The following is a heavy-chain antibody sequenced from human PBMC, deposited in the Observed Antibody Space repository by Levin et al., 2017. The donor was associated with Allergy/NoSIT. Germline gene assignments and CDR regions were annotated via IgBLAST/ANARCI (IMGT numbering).Heavy chain of an antibody. CDR3: AKDYVRGSVAGTWEYFDY. Sequence: GESLKISCAASGFTFSSYGMHWVRQAPGKGLEWVAVISYDGSNKYYADSVKGRFTISRDNSKNTLYLQMNSLRAEDTAVYYCAKDYVRGSVAGTWEYFDYWGQGTLVTVSS. V-gene: IGHV3-30*18. CDR1: GFTFSSYG. J-gene: IGHJ4*02. D-gene: IGHD6-19*01. CDR2: ISYDGSNK.